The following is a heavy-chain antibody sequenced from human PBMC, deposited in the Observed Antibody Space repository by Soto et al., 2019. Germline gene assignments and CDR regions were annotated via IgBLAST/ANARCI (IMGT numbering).Heavy chain of an antibody. CDR3: AGEMATLGYYYGIDV. CDR2: IIPIFGTA. Sequence: QVQLVQSGAEVKKPGSSVKVSCQASGGTFSSYAISWVRQAPGQGLEWMGGIIPIFGTANYAQKFQGRVTITADESTSRADMELSSLRSEDTAVYYCAGEMATLGYYYGIDVWGQGTTVTVSS. D-gene: IGHD5-12*01. CDR1: GGTFSSYA. J-gene: IGHJ6*02. V-gene: IGHV1-69*01.